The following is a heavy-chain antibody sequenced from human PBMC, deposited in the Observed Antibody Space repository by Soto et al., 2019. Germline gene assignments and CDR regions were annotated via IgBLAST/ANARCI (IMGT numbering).Heavy chain of an antibody. D-gene: IGHD5-12*01. Sequence: SETLSLTCTVSGGSISSGVYYWSWIRQHPGKGLEWIGYIYYSGSTYYNPSLKSRVTISVDTSKNQFPLKLSSVTAADTAVYYCARDLEYSGYDLPRYWGQGTLVTVS. CDR3: ARDLEYSGYDLPRY. CDR1: GGSISSGVYY. CDR2: IYYSGST. V-gene: IGHV4-31*03. J-gene: IGHJ4*02.